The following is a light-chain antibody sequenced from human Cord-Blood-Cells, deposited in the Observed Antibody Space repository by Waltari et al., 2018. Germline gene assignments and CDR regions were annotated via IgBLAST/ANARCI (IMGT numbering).Light chain of an antibody. V-gene: IGKV1-5*01. Sequence: DIQMTQSPSTLSASVGDRVTITCRASQSISSWLAWYQQKPGKAPKLLIYDASSLEIGVPSRFSGSGSGTEFTLTISCLQPDDFATYYCQQYNSYSTVGQGTKVEIK. CDR3: QQYNSYST. CDR1: QSISSW. CDR2: DAS. J-gene: IGKJ1*01.